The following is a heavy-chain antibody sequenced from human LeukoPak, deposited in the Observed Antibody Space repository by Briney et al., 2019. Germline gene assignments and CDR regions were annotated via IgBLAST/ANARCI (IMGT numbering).Heavy chain of an antibody. CDR1: GFTFSSYD. CDR3: AKRLPFYYDY. CDR2: ISGSGGIT. Sequence: GGSLRLSCAASGFTFSSYDMSWVRQAPGKGLEWVSAISGSGGITYYPDSEKGRFTVSRDNSKNTLYLQMNSLRAEDTAIYYCAKRLPFYYDYWGQGISVTVSS. J-gene: IGHJ4*02. V-gene: IGHV3-23*01. D-gene: IGHD5-18*01.